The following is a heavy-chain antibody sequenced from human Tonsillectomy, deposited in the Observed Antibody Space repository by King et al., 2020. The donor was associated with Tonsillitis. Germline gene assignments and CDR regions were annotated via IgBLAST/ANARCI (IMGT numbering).Heavy chain of an antibody. CDR3: ATRLAFPTYSSSWFFDY. Sequence: QLQESGPGLVKPSETLSLTCTVSGGSIRSSNYYWGWVRQPPGKGREGIGRISYSGSTYYNPSLKSRVTISVDPSKNLFSLKLSYVTVADVAVYYCATRLAFPTYSSSWFFDYWGQGSLVTVSS. J-gene: IGHJ4*02. CDR1: GGSIRSSNYY. D-gene: IGHD6-13*01. V-gene: IGHV4-39*01. CDR2: ISYSGST.